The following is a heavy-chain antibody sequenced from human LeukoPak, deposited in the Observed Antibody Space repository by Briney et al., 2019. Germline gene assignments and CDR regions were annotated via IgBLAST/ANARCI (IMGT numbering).Heavy chain of an antibody. CDR2: ISSGSHYI. Sequence: GSLRLSCAASGFTFTSYTMNWVRQAPGRGLEWVSSISSGSHYIDYADSVRGRFTISRDNAENSLHLHMSSLRAEDTAVYYCATPPLVTWFDPWGQGTLVTVSS. D-gene: IGHD4-23*01. CDR1: GFTFTSYT. V-gene: IGHV3-21*01. CDR3: ATPPLVTWFDP. J-gene: IGHJ5*02.